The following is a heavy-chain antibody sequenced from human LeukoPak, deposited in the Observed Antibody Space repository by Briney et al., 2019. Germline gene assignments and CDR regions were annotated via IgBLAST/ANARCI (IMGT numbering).Heavy chain of an antibody. CDR1: GFRFSDYS. CDR2: MNPSGST. J-gene: IGHJ6*03. CDR3: ARGRQDVTMIVVIMTAVSYYLDV. Sequence: GSLRLSCAASGFRFSDYSMNWIRHTPEKGLEWIGEMNPSGSTNYNPSLKSRVTISVDTSKNQFSLTLSSVTAADTAVYYCARGRQDVTMIVVIMTAVSYYLDVWGKGTTVTVS. V-gene: IGHV4-34*01. D-gene: IGHD3-22*01.